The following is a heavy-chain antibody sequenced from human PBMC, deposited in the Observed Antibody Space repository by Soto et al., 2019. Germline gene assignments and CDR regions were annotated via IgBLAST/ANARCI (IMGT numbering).Heavy chain of an antibody. CDR2: IWYDGSNQ. Sequence: QVQLVESGGGVVQPGRSLRLSCAASGFAFSSYGMHWVHQTPGKGLEWVALIWYDGSNQYYADSVKGRFTISRDNSKNTLYLQMHSLRAEDTAVYFCTRSPPGVAGRYYFDFWGQGTLVTVSS. V-gene: IGHV3-33*01. D-gene: IGHD6-6*01. J-gene: IGHJ4*02. CDR1: GFAFSSYG. CDR3: TRSPPGVAGRYYFDF.